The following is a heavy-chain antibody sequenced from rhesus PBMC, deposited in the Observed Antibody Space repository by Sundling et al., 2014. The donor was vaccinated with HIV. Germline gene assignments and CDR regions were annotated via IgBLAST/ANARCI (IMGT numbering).Heavy chain of an antibody. V-gene: IGHV3-100*01. D-gene: IGHD3-3*01. J-gene: IGHJ6*01. Sequence: EVQLVESGGGLVKPGGSLRLSCVASGFTFSRYVMHWVRQAPGKGLEWVSVISESGDTTYYADSVKGRFTISRDNAKNSLFLQMNSLRAEDTAVYYCTTPLWTGYLSGGLDSWGQGVVVTVSS. CDR3: TTPLWTGYLSGGLDS. CDR2: ISESGDTT. CDR1: GFTFSRYV.